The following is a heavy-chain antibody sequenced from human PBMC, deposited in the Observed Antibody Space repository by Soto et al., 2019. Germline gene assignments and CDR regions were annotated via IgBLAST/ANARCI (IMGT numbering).Heavy chain of an antibody. CDR2: INHSGST. Sequence: PSETLSLTCTVAGGSISGDSYYWSWIRHPPGKGLEWIGEINHSGSTNYNPSLKSRVTISVDTSKNQFSLKLSSVTAADTAVYYCARTYSSSWSPFEYWGQGTLVTVSS. J-gene: IGHJ4*02. CDR1: GGSISGDSYY. CDR3: ARTYSSSWSPFEY. D-gene: IGHD6-13*01. V-gene: IGHV4-39*07.